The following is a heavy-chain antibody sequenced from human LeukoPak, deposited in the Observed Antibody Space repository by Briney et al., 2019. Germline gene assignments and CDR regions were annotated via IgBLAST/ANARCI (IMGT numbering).Heavy chain of an antibody. Sequence: GASVKLSCKTFGYMFTNYYIHWVRQAPGQGLEWMGTINPSGGRTTYAPRFQGRVSMTRDTSTSTVYMELRSLRSDDTAVYYCERDPPGSLELEYPLYWGQGTLVTVSS. J-gene: IGHJ4*02. CDR1: GYMFTNYY. CDR2: INPSGGRT. V-gene: IGHV1-46*01. CDR3: ERDPPGSLELEYPLY. D-gene: IGHD1-7*01.